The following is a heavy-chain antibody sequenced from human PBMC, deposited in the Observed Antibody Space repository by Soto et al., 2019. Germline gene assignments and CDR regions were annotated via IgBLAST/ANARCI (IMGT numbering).Heavy chain of an antibody. V-gene: IGHV3-49*03. D-gene: IGHD5-12*01. CDR1: GFTFADYT. J-gene: IGHJ4*02. CDR3: TRDGRYSGYPPPAF. Sequence: PGGSLRLSCTASGFTFADYTLSWFRQAPGKGLEWLGFIRNKAYGGTTEYAASVKGRFTISRDDSKSIAYLLMNSLKTEDTAMYYCTRDGRYSGYPPPAFWGQGTLVTVFS. CDR2: IRNKAYGGTT.